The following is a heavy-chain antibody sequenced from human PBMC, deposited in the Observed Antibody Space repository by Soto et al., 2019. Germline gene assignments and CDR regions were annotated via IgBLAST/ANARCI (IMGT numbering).Heavy chain of an antibody. CDR1: GFTFSSYG. V-gene: IGHV3-33*01. CDR2: IWYDGSNK. CDR3: ARALGVYCGGDCALDY. Sequence: QVQLVESGGGVVQPGRSLRLSCAASGFTFSSYGMLWVRQAPGKGLEWVAVIWYDGSNKYYADSVKGRFTISRDNSKNTLHLQMNSLRAEDTAVYYCARALGVYCGGDCALDYWGQGTLVTVSS. D-gene: IGHD2-21*02. J-gene: IGHJ4*02.